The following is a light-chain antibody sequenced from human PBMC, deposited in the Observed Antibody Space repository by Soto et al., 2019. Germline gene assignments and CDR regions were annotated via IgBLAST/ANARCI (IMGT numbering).Light chain of an antibody. CDR3: QQYSNWPLT. CDR2: GAS. J-gene: IGKJ4*01. Sequence: EIVMTQSPATLSVSPGERATLSCRASQTVYNNLAWYQQKPGQPPRLLIYGASARSTGIPARFSSSGSGTEFTLPIRSLQSEDFAVYYCQQYSNWPLTFGGGTKVEIK. CDR1: QTVYNN. V-gene: IGKV3-15*01.